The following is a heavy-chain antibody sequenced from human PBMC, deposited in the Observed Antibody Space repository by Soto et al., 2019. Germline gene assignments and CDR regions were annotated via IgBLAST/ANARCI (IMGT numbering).Heavy chain of an antibody. CDR1: GGSISSGGYS. D-gene: IGHD1-26*01. V-gene: IGHV4-30-2*02. J-gene: IGHJ4*02. CDR3: ARLLRGWDHRMAYFDY. CDR2: IYHSGST. Sequence: SETLSLTCAVSGGSISSGGYSWSWIRQPPGKGLEWIGYIYHSGSTYYNPSLKSRVTISVDRSKNQFSLKVSSVTAADTSVYYCARLLRGWDHRMAYFDYWGQGTLVTVSS.